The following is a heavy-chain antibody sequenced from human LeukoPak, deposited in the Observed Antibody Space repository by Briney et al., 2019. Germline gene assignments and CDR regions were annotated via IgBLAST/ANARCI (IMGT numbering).Heavy chain of an antibody. D-gene: IGHD2-15*01. J-gene: IGHJ6*02. V-gene: IGHV3-30*02. CDR1: GFTFSSYG. Sequence: GGSLRLSCAASGFTFSSYGMHWVRQAPGKGLEWVAFIRYDGSNKYYADSVKGRFTISRDNSKNTLYLQMNSLRAEDTAVYYCARGLCSGPYCYYYFYGMDVWGQGTTVIVSS. CDR3: ARGLCSGPYCYYYFYGMDV. CDR2: IRYDGSNK.